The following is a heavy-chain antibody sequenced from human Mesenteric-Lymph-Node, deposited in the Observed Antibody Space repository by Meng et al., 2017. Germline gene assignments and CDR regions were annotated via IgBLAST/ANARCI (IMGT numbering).Heavy chain of an antibody. V-gene: IGHV3-74*01. CDR2: INSDGSST. CDR3: ASWDYYYSSGYYYGANY. D-gene: IGHD3-22*01. CDR1: GFTFSSYW. J-gene: IGHJ4*02. Sequence: SLKISCAASGFTFSSYWMHWVRQAPGKGLVWVSRINSDGSSTSYADSVKGRFTISRDNSKNTLYLKMNRLRAEDTAMYYCASWDYYYSSGYYYGANYWGQGTLVTVSS.